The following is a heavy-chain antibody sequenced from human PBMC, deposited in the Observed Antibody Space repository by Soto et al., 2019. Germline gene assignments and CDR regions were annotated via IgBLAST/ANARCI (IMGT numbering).Heavy chain of an antibody. J-gene: IGHJ4*02. CDR1: GYSFTSYW. V-gene: IGHV5-51*01. CDR3: ARAYDSSGYYSTLFDY. CDR2: IYPGDSDT. D-gene: IGHD3-22*01. Sequence: PGESLKISCKGSGYSFTSYWIGWVRQMPGKGLEWMGIIYPGDSDTRYSPSFQGQVTISADKSISTAYLQWSSLKASDTAMYYCARAYDSSGYYSTLFDYWGQGTLVTVSS.